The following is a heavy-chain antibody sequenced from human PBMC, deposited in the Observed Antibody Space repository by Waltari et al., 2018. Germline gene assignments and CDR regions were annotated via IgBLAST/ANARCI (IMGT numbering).Heavy chain of an antibody. V-gene: IGHV4-4*02. D-gene: IGHD3-9*01. CDR2: IYGSGST. CDR1: GDSINNNHW. J-gene: IGHJ4*02. Sequence: QVQLQESGPGLVKASGTLSLTCVVSGDSINNNHWWSWVRQAPGKGLEWIGQIYGSGSTIYNPSVKSRVTISADNSKNQFSLTLKSVTAADTALYFCARGLSQYGATTGFDYWGQGTRVSVSS. CDR3: ARGLSQYGATTGFDY.